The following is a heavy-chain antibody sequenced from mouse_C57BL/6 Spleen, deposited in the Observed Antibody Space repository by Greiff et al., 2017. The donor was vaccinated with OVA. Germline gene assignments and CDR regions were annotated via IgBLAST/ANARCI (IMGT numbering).Heavy chain of an antibody. J-gene: IGHJ3*01. Sequence: DVMLVESGGGLVKPGGSLKLSCAASGFTFSDYGMHWVRQAPEKGLEWVAYISSGSSTIYYADTVKGRFTISRDNAKNTLFLQMTSLRSEDTAMYYCARERYDYPFAYWGQGTLVTVSA. CDR2: ISSGSSTI. CDR3: ARERYDYPFAY. V-gene: IGHV5-17*01. CDR1: GFTFSDYG. D-gene: IGHD2-4*01.